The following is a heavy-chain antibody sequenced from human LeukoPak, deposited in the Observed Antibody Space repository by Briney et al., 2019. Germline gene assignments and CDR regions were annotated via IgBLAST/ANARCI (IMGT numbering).Heavy chain of an antibody. V-gene: IGHV3-30-3*01. Sequence: GGSLRLSCAASGSTFSSYAMHWVRQAPGKGLEWVALIPYDETNKHYADSVKGRFTISRDISKNTLYLQMSSLRAEDTAVYYCARHYGPWGQGTLVTVSS. J-gene: IGHJ4*02. CDR3: ARHYGP. CDR1: GSTFSSYA. D-gene: IGHD3-16*01. CDR2: IPYDETNK.